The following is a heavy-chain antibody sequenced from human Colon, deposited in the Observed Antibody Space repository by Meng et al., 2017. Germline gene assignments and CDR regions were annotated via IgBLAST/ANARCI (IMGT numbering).Heavy chain of an antibody. CDR2: IKQDGSEK. Sequence: GESLKISCAASGFTFSNHWMSWVRQAPGKGLEWVANIKQDGSEKIYVDSVRGRFTISRDNAKNSLSLQMNSLRAEDTAVYYCARDSHFDESSGYLDSWGQGTLVTVSS. J-gene: IGHJ4*02. V-gene: IGHV3-7*01. CDR3: ARDSHFDESSGYLDS. CDR1: GFTFSNHW. D-gene: IGHD3-22*01.